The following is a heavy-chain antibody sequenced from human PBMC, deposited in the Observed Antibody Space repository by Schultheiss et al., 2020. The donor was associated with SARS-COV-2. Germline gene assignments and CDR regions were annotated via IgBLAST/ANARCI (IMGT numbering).Heavy chain of an antibody. D-gene: IGHD1-1*01. J-gene: IGHJ5*02. CDR2: IYYSGST. V-gene: IGHV4-59*06. CDR1: GGSISSYY. CDR3: ARTTPENWFDP. Sequence: SETLSLTCTVSGGSISSYYWSWIRQPPGKGLEWIGYIYYSGSTYYNPSLKSRVTISVDTSKNQFSLKLSSVTAADTAVYYCARTTPENWFDPWGQGTLVTVSS.